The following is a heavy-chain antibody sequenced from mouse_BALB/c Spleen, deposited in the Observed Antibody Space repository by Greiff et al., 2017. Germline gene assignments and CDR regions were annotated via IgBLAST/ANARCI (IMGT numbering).Heavy chain of an antibody. Sequence: VQLQESGAELVKPGASVKLSCKASGYTFTSYYMYWVKQRPGQGLEWIGEINPRNGGTNFNEKFKSTATLTVDKSSSTAYMQLSSLTSEDSAVYYCTRRYYDYAWFAYWGQGTLVTVSA. J-gene: IGHJ3*01. V-gene: IGHV1S81*02. CDR3: TRRYYDYAWFAY. CDR1: GYTFTSYY. CDR2: INPRNGGT. D-gene: IGHD2-4*01.